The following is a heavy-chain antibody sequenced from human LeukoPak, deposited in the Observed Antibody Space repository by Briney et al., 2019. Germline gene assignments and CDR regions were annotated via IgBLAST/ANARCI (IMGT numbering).Heavy chain of an antibody. CDR3: ARMYNSSWREAYYFDY. CDR1: GYTFTGYY. V-gene: IGHV1-2*06. CDR2: INPTSGGT. J-gene: IGHJ4*02. Sequence: GASVKVSCKASGYTFTGYYMHWVRQAPGQGLEWMGRINPTSGGTNYAQKFQGRVTMTRDTSISTAYMELSRLRSDDTAVYYCARMYNSSWREAYYFDYWGQGTLVTVSS. D-gene: IGHD6-13*01.